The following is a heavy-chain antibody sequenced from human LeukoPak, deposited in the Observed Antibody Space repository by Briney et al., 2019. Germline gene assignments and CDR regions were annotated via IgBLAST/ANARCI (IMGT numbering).Heavy chain of an antibody. CDR2: IYTSGST. D-gene: IGHD2-2*01. Sequence: SQTLSLTCTVSGGSISSGSYYWSWIRQPAGKGLEWIGRIYTSGSTNYNPSLKSRVTISVDTSKNQFSLKLSSVTAADTAVYYCTTMPQRAEYFQHWGQGTLVTVSS. V-gene: IGHV4-61*02. CDR1: GGSISSGSYY. CDR3: TTMPQRAEYFQH. J-gene: IGHJ1*01.